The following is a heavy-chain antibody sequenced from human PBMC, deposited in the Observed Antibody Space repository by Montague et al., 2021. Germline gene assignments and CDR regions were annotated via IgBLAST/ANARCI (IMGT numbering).Heavy chain of an antibody. CDR3: AKQDYFVSGTSYKGFDP. CDR2: MSYGGAT. CDR1: SGSIFHAH. D-gene: IGHD3-10*01. Sequence: SETLSLTCTVSSGSIFHAHWSLVRQPPGKGLEWLGSMSYGGATSNNPSLKSRVTMSIDTSTHQFSLKLSFVTAADTAVYYCAKQDYFVSGTSYKGFDPWGQRILVTVSS. V-gene: IGHV4-59*08. J-gene: IGHJ5*02.